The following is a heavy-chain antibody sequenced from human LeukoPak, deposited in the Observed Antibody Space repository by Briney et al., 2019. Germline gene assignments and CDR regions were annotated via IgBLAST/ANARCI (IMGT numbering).Heavy chain of an antibody. Sequence: GGSLRLSCAASGFTFSSYGMHWVRQAPGKGLEWVAVISYDGSNKYYADSVKGRFTISRDNSKNTLYLQMNSLRAEDTAVYYCAKDRITMVRGVSTYGMDVWGQGTTVTVSS. D-gene: IGHD3-10*01. J-gene: IGHJ6*02. V-gene: IGHV3-30*18. CDR3: AKDRITMVRGVSTYGMDV. CDR1: GFTFSSYG. CDR2: ISYDGSNK.